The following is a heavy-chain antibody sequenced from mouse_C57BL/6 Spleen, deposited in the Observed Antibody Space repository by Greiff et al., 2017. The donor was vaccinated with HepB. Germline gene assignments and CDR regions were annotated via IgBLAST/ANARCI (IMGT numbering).Heavy chain of an antibody. CDR2: IHPNSGST. CDR1: GYTFTSYW. J-gene: IGHJ2*01. V-gene: IGHV1-64*01. D-gene: IGHD2-3*01. CDR3: ARRWLLPHLDY. Sequence: VQRVESGAELVKPGASVKLSCKASGYTFTSYWMNWVKQRPGQGLEWIGMIHPNSGSTNYNEKFKSKATLTVDKSSSTAYMQLSSLTSGDSAVYYCARRWLLPHLDYWGQGTTLTVSS.